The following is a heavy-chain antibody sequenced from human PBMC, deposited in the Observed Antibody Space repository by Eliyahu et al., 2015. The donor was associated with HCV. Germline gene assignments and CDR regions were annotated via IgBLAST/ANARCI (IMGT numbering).Heavy chain of an antibody. Sequence: ELQLLESGGGLEQPGGSLRLTCTASGFTFSNYPMTWVRQAPGKGLGWVSTVSGSGVTTDYADSVKGRFTISRDNSRDALFLQMNRLRAEDTAVYYCAKAAGSPSGIRSRYNYYFMDVWGKGATVTVSS. CDR1: GFTFSNYP. V-gene: IGHV3-23*01. CDR2: VSGSGVTT. J-gene: IGHJ6*03. D-gene: IGHD6-6*01. CDR3: AKAAGSPSGIRSRYNYYFMDV.